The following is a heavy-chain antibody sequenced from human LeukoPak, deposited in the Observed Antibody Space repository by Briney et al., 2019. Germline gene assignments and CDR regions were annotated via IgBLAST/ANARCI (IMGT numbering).Heavy chain of an antibody. D-gene: IGHD6-19*01. CDR3: ARVIAVAECDAFDI. V-gene: IGHV3-20*04. Sequence: GGSLRLSCAASGFTFSSYAMSWVRQAPGKGLEWVSGINWNGGSTGYADSVKGRFTISRDNAKNSLYLQMNSLRAEDTALYYCARVIAVAECDAFDIWGQGTMVTVSS. J-gene: IGHJ3*02. CDR2: INWNGGST. CDR1: GFTFSSYA.